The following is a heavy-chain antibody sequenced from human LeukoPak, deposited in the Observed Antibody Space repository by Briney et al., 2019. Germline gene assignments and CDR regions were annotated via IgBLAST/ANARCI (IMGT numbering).Heavy chain of an antibody. CDR1: GFTFSSYS. CDR2: ISSSSSYI. J-gene: IGHJ4*02. CDR3: ARDAGYCSSTSCHIPSG. D-gene: IGHD2-2*02. Sequence: GGSLRLSCAASGFTFSSYSMNWVRQAPGKGLEWVSSISSSSSYIYYADSVKGRFTISRDNAKNSLYLQMNSLRAEDTAVYYCARDAGYCSSTSCHIPSGWGQGTLVTV. V-gene: IGHV3-21*01.